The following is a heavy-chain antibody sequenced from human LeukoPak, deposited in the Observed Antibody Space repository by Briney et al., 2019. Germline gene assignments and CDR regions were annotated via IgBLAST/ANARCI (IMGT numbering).Heavy chain of an antibody. D-gene: IGHD1-26*01. V-gene: IGHV3-9*01. CDR2: ISWNSGSI. Sequence: GGSLRLSCAASGFTFDDYAMHWVRQAPGTGLEWVSGISWNSGSIGYADSVKGRFTISRDNAKNSLYLQMNSLRAEDTALYCCAKAHSYPYYFDYWGQGTLVTVSS. J-gene: IGHJ4*02. CDR3: AKAHSYPYYFDY. CDR1: GFTFDDYA.